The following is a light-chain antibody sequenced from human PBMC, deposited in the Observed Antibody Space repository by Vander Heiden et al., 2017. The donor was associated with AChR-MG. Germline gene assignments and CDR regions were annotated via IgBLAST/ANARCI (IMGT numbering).Light chain of an antibody. V-gene: IGLV1-40*01. Sequence: QSVLTQPPSVSGAPGQRVTIPCTGSSANIGEGYDVRWYQQRPGTAPKLLIYGNSNRPSGVPDRFSGSKSGTSASLAITGLQAEDEADYYCQSYDSSLSGSGVFGGGTKLTVL. CDR1: SANIGEGYD. J-gene: IGLJ2*01. CDR2: GNS. CDR3: QSYDSSLSGSGV.